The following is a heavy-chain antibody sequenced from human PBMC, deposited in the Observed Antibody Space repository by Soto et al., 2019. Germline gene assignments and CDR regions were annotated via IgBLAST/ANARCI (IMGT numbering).Heavy chain of an antibody. CDR3: ASLGSYYYYGMDV. J-gene: IGHJ6*02. CDR2: IYGAGST. V-gene: IGHV3-53*01. CDR1: GFTVSSNY. D-gene: IGHD1-26*01. Sequence: GSLRLSCAASGFTVSSNYMSWVRQAPGKGLEWVSVIYGAGSTYYADSVKGRFTISRDNSKNTLYLQMNSLRAEDTAVYYCASLGSYYYYGMDVWGQGTTVTVSS.